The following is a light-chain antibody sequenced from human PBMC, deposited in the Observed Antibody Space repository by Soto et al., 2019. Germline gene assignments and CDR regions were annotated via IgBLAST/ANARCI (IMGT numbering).Light chain of an antibody. CDR2: GAS. V-gene: IGKV3-20*01. J-gene: IGKJ1*01. Sequence: EIVLTQSPGTLSLSPGERATLSCRSSQSVSSTYIAWYQQKPGQAPRLLIYGASSRVTGIPDRFSGSGSGTDFTLTISSLEPEDFAVYYCQQYGNSPRTFGQGTKVEIK. CDR3: QQYGNSPRT. CDR1: QSVSSTY.